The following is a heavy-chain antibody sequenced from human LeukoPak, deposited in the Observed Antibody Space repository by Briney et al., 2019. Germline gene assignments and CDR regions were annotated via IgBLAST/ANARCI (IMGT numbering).Heavy chain of an antibody. CDR3: AREGLTMVRGADV. D-gene: IGHD3-10*01. CDR2: IYSGGST. Sequence: GGSLRLSCAASGFTVSSNYMSGVRQAPGKGLEWVSVIYSGGSTYYADSVKGRFTISRDNSKNTVYLQMNSLRAEDTAVYYCAREGLTMVRGADVWGKGTTVTVSA. V-gene: IGHV3-53*01. J-gene: IGHJ6*04. CDR1: GFTVSSNY.